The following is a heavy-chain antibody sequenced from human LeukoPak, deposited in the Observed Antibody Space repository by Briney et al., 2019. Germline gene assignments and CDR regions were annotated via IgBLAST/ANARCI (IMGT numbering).Heavy chain of an antibody. V-gene: IGHV4-61*01. J-gene: IGHJ5*02. D-gene: IGHD6-19*01. Sequence: SETLSLTCTVSGGSISSSSYYWSWIRQPPGKGLEWIGYIYYSGSTNYNPSLKSRVTISVDTSKNQFSLKLSSVTAADTAVYYCARHGYSSGSLAWFDPWGQGTQVTVSS. CDR3: ARHGYSSGSLAWFDP. CDR2: IYYSGST. CDR1: GGSISSSSYY.